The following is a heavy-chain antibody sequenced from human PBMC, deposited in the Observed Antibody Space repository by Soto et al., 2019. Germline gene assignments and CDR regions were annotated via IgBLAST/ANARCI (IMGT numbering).Heavy chain of an antibody. CDR3: GRRSSGSYYDC. Sequence: EVQLLESGGGLVQPGGSLRLSCAASGFTFSSYAMRWVRQAPVKGLEWVSAISGSGGSTYYADSVKGRFTISRDNAKNTLYLQMNILRAEDTAVYYCGRRSSGSYYDCWGQGTLVTVSS. CDR1: GFTFSSYA. V-gene: IGHV3-23*01. J-gene: IGHJ4*02. CDR2: ISGSGGST. D-gene: IGHD1-26*01.